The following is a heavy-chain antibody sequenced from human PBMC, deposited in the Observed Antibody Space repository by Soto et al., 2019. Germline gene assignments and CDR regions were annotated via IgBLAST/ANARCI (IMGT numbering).Heavy chain of an antibody. CDR1: GGSISSSNW. D-gene: IGHD6-19*01. Sequence: SETLSLTCAVSGGSISSSNWWSWVRQPPGKGLEWIGEIYHSGSTNYNPSLKRGVTISVDKSKNQFSLKLSSVTAADTAVYYGALAVAGTLDYWGQGTLVTVSS. J-gene: IGHJ4*02. V-gene: IGHV4-4*02. CDR3: ALAVAGTLDY. CDR2: IYHSGST.